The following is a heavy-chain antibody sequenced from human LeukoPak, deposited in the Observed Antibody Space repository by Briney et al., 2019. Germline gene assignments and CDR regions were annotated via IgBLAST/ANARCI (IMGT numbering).Heavy chain of an antibody. CDR3: ARDLRGSGSLDY. J-gene: IGHJ4*02. V-gene: IGHV3-74*01. D-gene: IGHD3-10*01. CDR2: INSDGSST. Sequence: GGSLRLSCAASGFTFNTYWMHWVRQAPGKRLVWVSRINSDGSSTAYADSVKGRFTFSRDNAKNTLYLQMNSLRAEDTAVYYCARDLRGSGSLDYWGQGTLVTVSS. CDR1: GFTFNTYW.